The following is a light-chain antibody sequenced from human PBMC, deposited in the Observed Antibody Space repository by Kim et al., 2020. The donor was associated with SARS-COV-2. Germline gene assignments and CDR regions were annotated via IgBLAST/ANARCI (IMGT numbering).Light chain of an antibody. Sequence: PRQTARITCSGDKLGDKYACWYQQKPGPSPVLVIYQDSKRPSGIPERFSGSNSGNTATLTISGTQAMDEADYYCQAWDSSTAFYVFGTGTKVTVL. J-gene: IGLJ1*01. CDR2: QDS. CDR3: QAWDSSTAFYV. V-gene: IGLV3-1*01. CDR1: KLGDKY.